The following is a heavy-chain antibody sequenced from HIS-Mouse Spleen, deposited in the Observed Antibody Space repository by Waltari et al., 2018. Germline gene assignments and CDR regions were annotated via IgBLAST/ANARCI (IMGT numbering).Heavy chain of an antibody. D-gene: IGHD6-13*01. CDR3: AREGYSSSGAILFDY. V-gene: IGHV4-31*03. Sequence: ESGPGLVKPSQTLSLTCTVSGGSISSGGYYWSWIRQHPGKGLEWIGYIYYSGSTYYDPSLKSRVTISVDTSKNQFSLKLSSVTAADTAVYYCAREGYSSSGAILFDYWGQGTLVTVSS. CDR2: IYYSGST. J-gene: IGHJ4*02. CDR1: GGSISSGGYY.